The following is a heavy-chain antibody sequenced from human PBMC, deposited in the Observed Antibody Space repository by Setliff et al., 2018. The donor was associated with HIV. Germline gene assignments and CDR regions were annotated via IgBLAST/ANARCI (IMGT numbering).Heavy chain of an antibody. J-gene: IGHJ4*02. CDR3: ARAGRALPLKSTVVNTRDPQYFAY. CDR2: VRYSGNT. Sequence: SETLSLTCSVYGDTLTSYFWSWIRQSPGKGLEWIGYVRYSGNTDYNPSLKSRVAISVDTSNHFSLRLTSVTPADKAVYYCARAGRALPLKSTVVNTRDPQYFAYWGRGALVT. D-gene: IGHD3-9*01. CDR1: GDTLTSYF. V-gene: IGHV4-59*01.